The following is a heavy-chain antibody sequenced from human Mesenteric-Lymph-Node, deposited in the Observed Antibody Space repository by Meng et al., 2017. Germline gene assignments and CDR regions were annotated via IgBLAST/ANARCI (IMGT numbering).Heavy chain of an antibody. J-gene: IGHJ2*01. D-gene: IGHD1-14*01. CDR3: ARDIYNRGGKYFDL. CDR2: IRFDGTIQ. CDR1: GFTFSNYG. Sequence: QGELVESGGGVVQPGRSLRLSCAASGFTFSNYGMHWVRQAPGKGLEWVAHIRFDGTIQYYVEYVKGRFTVSRDDSKSTLYLQMDSLRVEDTAVYYCARDIYNRGGKYFDLWGRGTLVTVSS. V-gene: IGHV3-33*01.